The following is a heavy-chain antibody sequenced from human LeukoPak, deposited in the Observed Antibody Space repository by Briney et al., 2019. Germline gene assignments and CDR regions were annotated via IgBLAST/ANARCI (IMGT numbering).Heavy chain of an antibody. CDR1: GYSLTNNW. CDR2: IYPGDSDT. V-gene: IGHV5-51*01. CDR3: ARRKVPGIAAAGWFDP. D-gene: IGHD6-13*01. Sequence: GESPKISCKVSGYSLTNNWIGWVRQVPGKGLEWMGLIYPGDSDTRYSPSFQGQVTISADKSISTAYLQWSSLKASDTAMYYCARRKVPGIAAAGWFDPWGQGTLVTVSS. J-gene: IGHJ5*02.